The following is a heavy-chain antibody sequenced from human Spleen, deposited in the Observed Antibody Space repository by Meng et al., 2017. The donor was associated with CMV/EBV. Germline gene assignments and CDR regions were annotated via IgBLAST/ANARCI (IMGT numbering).Heavy chain of an antibody. V-gene: IGHV1-18*01. D-gene: IGHD1-26*01. Sequence: ASVKVSCKASDYTFTNYGISWVRQAPGQGLEWMGWISGYNGNTNSAQKFQGRVTMTTDTSTSTAHMVLRSLRPDDTAMYYCARGGSYSNPHYYYGMDVWGQGTTVTVSS. CDR2: ISGYNGNT. CDR1: DYTFTNYG. CDR3: ARGGSYSNPHYYYGMDV. J-gene: IGHJ6*02.